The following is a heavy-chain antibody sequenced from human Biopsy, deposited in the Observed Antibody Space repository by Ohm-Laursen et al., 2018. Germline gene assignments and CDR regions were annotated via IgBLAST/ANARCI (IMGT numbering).Heavy chain of an antibody. CDR1: GYAVTEFS. CDR2: FAPENGKT. CDR3: ATGPYYDTRFYYNVRPFDF. D-gene: IGHD3-10*01. V-gene: IGHV1-24*01. J-gene: IGHJ4*02. Sequence: ASVKVSCKVSGYAVTEFSMHWVRQAPGKGLEWMGGFAPENGKTIYAQKFQGRATMTEDTSTDTVYMEVTSLRSDDTAVYYCATGPYYDTRFYYNVRPFDFWGQGTLATVSS.